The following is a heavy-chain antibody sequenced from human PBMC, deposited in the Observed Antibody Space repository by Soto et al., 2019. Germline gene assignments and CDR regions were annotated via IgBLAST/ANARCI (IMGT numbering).Heavy chain of an antibody. CDR3: AKDLHLTMIVVAGYGMDV. CDR2: ISYDGSNK. Sequence: GGSLRLSCAASGFTFSSYGMHWVRQAPGKGLEWVAVISYDGSNKYYADSVKGRFTISRDNSKNTLYLQMNSLRAEDTAVYYCAKDLHLTMIVVAGYGMDVWGQGTTVTVSS. J-gene: IGHJ6*02. V-gene: IGHV3-30*18. D-gene: IGHD3-22*01. CDR1: GFTFSSYG.